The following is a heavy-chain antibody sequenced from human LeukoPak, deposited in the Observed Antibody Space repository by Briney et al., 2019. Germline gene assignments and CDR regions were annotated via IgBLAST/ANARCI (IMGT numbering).Heavy chain of an antibody. CDR1: GYTFTSYY. Sequence: GASVKVSCKASGYTFTSYYMHWVRQAPGQGLEWIGIINPSGGSTSYAQKFQGRVTMTRDTPTSTVYMELSSLRSEDTAVYYCARDFCSGGSCYIEFDYWGQGTLVTVSS. CDR2: INPSGGST. D-gene: IGHD2-15*01. J-gene: IGHJ4*02. CDR3: ARDFCSGGSCYIEFDY. V-gene: IGHV1-46*01.